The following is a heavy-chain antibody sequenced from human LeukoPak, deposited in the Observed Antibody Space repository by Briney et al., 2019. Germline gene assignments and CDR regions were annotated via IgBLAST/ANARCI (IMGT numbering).Heavy chain of an antibody. CDR3: ARGKKLGYCSGGSCYSSLDY. V-gene: IGHV4-59*12. CDR2: TYNSGST. CDR1: GGSISIYY. Sequence: SETLSLTCTVSGGSISIYYWSWIRQPPGKGLEWLGYTYNSGSTLYNPSLKSRVTISVDTSKNQFSLELSSVTAADTAVYYCARGKKLGYCSGGSCYSSLDYWGQGTLVTVSS. J-gene: IGHJ4*02. D-gene: IGHD2-15*01.